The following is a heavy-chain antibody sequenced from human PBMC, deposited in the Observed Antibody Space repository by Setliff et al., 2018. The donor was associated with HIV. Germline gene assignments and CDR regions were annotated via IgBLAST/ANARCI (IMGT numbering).Heavy chain of an antibody. CDR3: ARDVPWGDYYYYMDV. CDR2: IYTSGST. J-gene: IGHJ6*03. D-gene: IGHD3-16*01. Sequence: SETLSLTCTVSGGSISSYYWSWIRQPAGKGLEWIGHIYTSGSTNYNPSLKSRATMSVDTSKNQFSLKLSSVTAADTAVYYCARDVPWGDYYYYMDVWGKGTTVTVSS. CDR1: GGSISSYY. V-gene: IGHV4-4*07.